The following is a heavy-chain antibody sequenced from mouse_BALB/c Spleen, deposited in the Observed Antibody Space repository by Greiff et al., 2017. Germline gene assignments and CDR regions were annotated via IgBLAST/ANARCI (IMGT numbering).Heavy chain of an antibody. CDR2: INPSSGYT. D-gene: IGHD2-1*01. V-gene: IGHV1-4*01. J-gene: IGHJ4*01. CDR1: GYTFTSYT. Sequence: QVQLKQSGAELARPGASVKMSCKASGYTFTSYTMHWVKQRPGQGLEWIGYINPSSGYTNYNQKFKDKATLTADKSSSTAYMQLSSLTSEDSAVYYCARPYGKGDYAMDYWGQGTSVTVSS. CDR3: ARPYGKGDYAMDY.